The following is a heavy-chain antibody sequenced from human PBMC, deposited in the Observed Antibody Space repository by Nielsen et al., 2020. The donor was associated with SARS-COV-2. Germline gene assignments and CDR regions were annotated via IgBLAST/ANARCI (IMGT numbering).Heavy chain of an antibody. D-gene: IGHD1-26*01. J-gene: IGHJ6*02. Sequence: ASVKVSCKASRYSFASYSMHWVRQAPGQRLEWMGWINAGNGNTRYSQKFQGRLTITADKSTSTAYMELSSLRYEDTAVYYCARVKGTHGGSYLDVWGQGTAVTVSS. CDR3: ARVKGTHGGSYLDV. CDR2: INAGNGNT. CDR1: RYSFASYS. V-gene: IGHV1-3*01.